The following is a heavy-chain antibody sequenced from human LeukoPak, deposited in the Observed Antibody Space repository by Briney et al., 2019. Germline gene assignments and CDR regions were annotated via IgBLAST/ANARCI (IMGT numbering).Heavy chain of an antibody. J-gene: IGHJ5*02. D-gene: IGHD1/OR15-1a*01. V-gene: IGHV4-38-2*02. Sequence: SETLSLTCTVSGYSISSGYYWNWIRQSPGKGLEWIGEINQSGSTSYNPSLKSRVTISVDTSKNHFSLKVSSVTAADTAVYYCARRWNTRLYNWFDPWGQGTLVTVSS. CDR3: ARRWNTRLYNWFDP. CDR1: GYSISSGYY. CDR2: INQSGST.